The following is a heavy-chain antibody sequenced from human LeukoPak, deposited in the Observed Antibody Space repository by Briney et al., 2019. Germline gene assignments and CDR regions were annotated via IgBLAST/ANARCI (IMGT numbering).Heavy chain of an antibody. CDR3: ARDRGTWNDDGFDY. CDR1: GGSISLSYYY. D-gene: IGHD1-1*01. Sequence: SETLSLTCSVSGGSISLSYYYWGWIRQPPGKALEWIGSVYYSGSTYYNPSLKSRVTISLDTSKTQFSLKLSSVTAADTAVYYCARDRGTWNDDGFDYWGQGTLVTVSS. CDR2: VYYSGST. V-gene: IGHV4-39*07. J-gene: IGHJ4*02.